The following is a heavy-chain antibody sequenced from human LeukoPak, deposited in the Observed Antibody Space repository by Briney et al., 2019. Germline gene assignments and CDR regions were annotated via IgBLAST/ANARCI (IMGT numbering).Heavy chain of an antibody. J-gene: IGHJ4*02. Sequence: GGSLRLSCAASGFRFNSYGMTWVRLAPGKGLEWVSAISAGGDRTYYADAVKGRFTISRDNSNNTLYLQMNSLRPEDTAVYYCAKGGASVTRYVDYWGQGTLVTVSS. CDR1: GFRFNSYG. CDR2: ISAGGDRT. D-gene: IGHD4-17*01. CDR3: AKGGASVTRYVDY. V-gene: IGHV3-23*01.